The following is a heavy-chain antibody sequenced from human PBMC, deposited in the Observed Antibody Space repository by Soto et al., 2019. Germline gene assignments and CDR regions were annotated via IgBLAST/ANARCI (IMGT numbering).Heavy chain of an antibody. Sequence: GASVKVSCKASGYTFTSYDINWVRQATGQGLEWMGWMNPNSGNTGYAQKFQGRVTMTRNTSISTAYMELSSLRSEDTAVYYCARETGYGDYDPTPPNAFDIWGQGTMVTVSS. D-gene: IGHD4-17*01. CDR2: MNPNSGNT. CDR3: ARETGYGDYDPTPPNAFDI. CDR1: GYTFTSYD. J-gene: IGHJ3*02. V-gene: IGHV1-8*01.